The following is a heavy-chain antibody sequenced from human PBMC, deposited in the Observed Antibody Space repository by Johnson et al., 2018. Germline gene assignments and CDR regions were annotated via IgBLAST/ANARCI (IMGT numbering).Heavy chain of an antibody. D-gene: IGHD2-21*02. J-gene: IGHJ6*03. CDR2: ISYDGSNK. CDR1: GFTFSSYS. Sequence: QVQLVQSGGGLVKXGGSLRLXCAASGFTFSSYSMNCVRQAPGKGLEWVAVISYDGSNKYYADSVKGRFTISRDNSKNTQYLQMNTLGAEDTAVYYCARDNLRTGGDPYYNMDVGGKGTTVTVSS. CDR3: ARDNLRTGGDPYYNMDV. V-gene: IGHV3-30*03.